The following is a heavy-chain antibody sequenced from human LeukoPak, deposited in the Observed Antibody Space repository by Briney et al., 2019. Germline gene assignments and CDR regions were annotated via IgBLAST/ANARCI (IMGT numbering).Heavy chain of an antibody. CDR2: ISSSGSTI. D-gene: IGHD3-22*01. Sequence: GGSLRLSCAASGVTIREYYMSWIRQAPGKGLEWVSYISSSGSTIYYADSVKGRFTISRDNAKNSLYLQMNSLRAEDTAVYYCARVRRYYYDSSGSWTYYFDYWGQGTLVTVSS. V-gene: IGHV3-11*04. CDR1: GVTIREYY. J-gene: IGHJ4*02. CDR3: ARVRRYYYDSSGSWTYYFDY.